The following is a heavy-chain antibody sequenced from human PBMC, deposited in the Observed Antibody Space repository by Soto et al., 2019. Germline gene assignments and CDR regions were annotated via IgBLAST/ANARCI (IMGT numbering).Heavy chain of an antibody. D-gene: IGHD6-19*01. V-gene: IGHV6-1*01. J-gene: IGHJ4*02. Sequence: QLQQSGPGLLKPSQTLSLTCAVSGDSVSSSDAAWNWIRQSPSRGLEWLGRTYYRSKWYNDYAVSVKSRITINPDTSNNQFSLQLNSVTPEDTAVYYCARGAYNSVRSWGQGTLVTVSS. CDR2: TYYRSKWYN. CDR1: GDSVSSSDAA. CDR3: ARGAYNSVRS.